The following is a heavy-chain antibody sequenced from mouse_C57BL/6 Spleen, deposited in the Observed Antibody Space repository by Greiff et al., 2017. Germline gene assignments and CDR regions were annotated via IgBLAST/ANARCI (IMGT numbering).Heavy chain of an antibody. CDR2: IYPGSGST. Sequence: QVQLKQPGAELVKPGASVKMSCKASGYTFTSYWITWVKQRPGQGLEWIGDIYPGSGSTNYNEKFKSKATLTVETSSSTAYMQLSSLTSEDSAVYYCARVGYYGSSYGDAMDYWGQGTSVTVSS. V-gene: IGHV1-55*01. CDR1: GYTFTSYW. D-gene: IGHD1-1*01. J-gene: IGHJ4*01. CDR3: ARVGYYGSSYGDAMDY.